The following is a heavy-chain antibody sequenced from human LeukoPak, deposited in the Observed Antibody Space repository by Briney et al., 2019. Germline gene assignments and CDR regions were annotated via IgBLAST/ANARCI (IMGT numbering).Heavy chain of an antibody. V-gene: IGHV1-18*01. Sequence: DWMGWISAYNGNTNYAQKLQGRVTMTTDTSTSTAYMELRSLRSDDTAVYYCARANWFDPWGQGTLVTVSS. J-gene: IGHJ5*02. CDR2: ISAYNGNT. CDR3: ARANWFDP.